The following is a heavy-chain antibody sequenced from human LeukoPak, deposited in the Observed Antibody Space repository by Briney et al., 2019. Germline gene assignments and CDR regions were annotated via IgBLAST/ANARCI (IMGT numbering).Heavy chain of an antibody. CDR1: GFTFSSYA. V-gene: IGHV3-23*01. CDR3: VKDEGSSGWFPFDY. D-gene: IGHD6-19*01. J-gene: IGHJ4*02. Sequence: PGGSLRLSCAASGFTFSSYAMSWVRQAPGKGLEWVATIVGSGGRTYHAESVKGRFTISRDNSKNTLYLQMISLRAEGTAVYYCVKDEGSSGWFPFDYWGQGTLVTVSS. CDR2: IVGSGGRT.